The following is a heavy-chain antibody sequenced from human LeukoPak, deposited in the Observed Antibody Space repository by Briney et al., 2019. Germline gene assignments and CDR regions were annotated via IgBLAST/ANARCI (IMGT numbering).Heavy chain of an antibody. V-gene: IGHV4-39*01. D-gene: IGHD2-8*01. CDR3: ARHRQYDADVFDI. J-gene: IGHJ3*02. Sequence: SETLSLTCAVSGGSIRTTSSYWGWIRQPPGKGLEWIGRIYYSGSTFYNPSLKSRVTISVDTSKKQLSLRLSSVTAADTAVYYCARHRQYDADVFDIWGQGTMVTVSS. CDR1: GGSIRTTSSY. CDR2: IYYSGST.